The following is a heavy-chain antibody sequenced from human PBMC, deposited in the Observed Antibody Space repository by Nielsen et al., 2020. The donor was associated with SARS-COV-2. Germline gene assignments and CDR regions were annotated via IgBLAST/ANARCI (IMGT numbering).Heavy chain of an antibody. CDR2: INPSGGST. Sequence: ASVKVSCKASGYTFTSYYMHWVRQAPGQGLEWMGIINPSGGSTSYAQKFQGRVTMTRDTSTSTVYMELSSLRSEDTAVYYCAREMGPPVTMGTLWDYWGQGTLVTVSS. D-gene: IGHD4-11*01. J-gene: IGHJ4*02. CDR3: AREMGPPVTMGTLWDY. V-gene: IGHV1-46*01. CDR1: GYTFTSYY.